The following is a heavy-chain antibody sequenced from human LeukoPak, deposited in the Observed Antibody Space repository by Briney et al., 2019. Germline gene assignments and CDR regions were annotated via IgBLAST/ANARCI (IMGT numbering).Heavy chain of an antibody. Sequence: GRSLRLSCAASTFTFSSFGMHWVRQAPGKGLEWVAFISYDESNKYYADSVKGRFTISRDNSKNTLYLQMTSLRAEDTAVYYCARSRDYYYYYMDVWGKGTTVTVSS. CDR3: ARSRDYYYYYMDV. CDR1: TFTFSSFG. CDR2: ISYDESNK. V-gene: IGHV3-30*03. J-gene: IGHJ6*03. D-gene: IGHD3-10*01.